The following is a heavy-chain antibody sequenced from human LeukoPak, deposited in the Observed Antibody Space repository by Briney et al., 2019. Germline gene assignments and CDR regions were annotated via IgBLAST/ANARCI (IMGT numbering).Heavy chain of an antibody. D-gene: IGHD3-22*01. CDR3: ARASLPHYYDSSGYDY. CDR1: GYTFTSYY. CDR2: INPSGGST. Sequence: ASVKVSCKASGYTFTSYYMHWVRQAPGQGLEWMGIINPSGGSTSYAQKFQGRVTMTRDTSTSTVYMELSSLRSEDTAVYYCARASLPHYYDSSGYDYWGRGTLVTVSS. V-gene: IGHV1-46*01. J-gene: IGHJ4*02.